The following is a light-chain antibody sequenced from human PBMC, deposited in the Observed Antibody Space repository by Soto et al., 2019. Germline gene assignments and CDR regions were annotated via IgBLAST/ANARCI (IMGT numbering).Light chain of an antibody. J-gene: IGKJ2*01. V-gene: IGKV3-20*01. CDR3: QQYGSSPPYT. Sequence: EIVLTQSPGTLSLSPGERATLSCRASQSVSSSYLAWYQQKPGQAPRLLIYGASSRATGIPDRFSGSGSVTDFTLTISRLDPEDFAVYYCQQYGSSPPYTFGQGPKLEI. CDR2: GAS. CDR1: QSVSSSY.